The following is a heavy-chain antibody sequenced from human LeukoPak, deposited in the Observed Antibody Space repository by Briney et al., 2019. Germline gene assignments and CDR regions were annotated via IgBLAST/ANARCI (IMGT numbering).Heavy chain of an antibody. V-gene: IGHV3-30*02. CDR2: IRYDGSNK. Sequence: GGSLRHSCAASGFTFSSYGMHWVRQAPGKGLEWVAFIRYDGSNKYYADSVKGRFTISRDNSKNTLYLQMNSLRAEDTAVYYCAKDYIVLMVYAIRREYYFDYWGQGTLVTVSS. D-gene: IGHD2-8*01. CDR1: GFTFSSYG. J-gene: IGHJ4*02. CDR3: AKDYIVLMVYAIRREYYFDY.